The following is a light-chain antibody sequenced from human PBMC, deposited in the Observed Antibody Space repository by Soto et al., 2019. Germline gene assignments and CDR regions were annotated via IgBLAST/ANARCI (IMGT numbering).Light chain of an antibody. CDR1: QSVSSSH. CDR2: GAS. CDR3: QQRQYWPPIT. Sequence: EIVLTQSPGTLSLSPGERATLSCRASQSVSSSHLAWYQQKPGQAPRLLIYGASTRATGIPARFSGSGSGTDFTLTISSLDPEDFAIYYCQQRQYWPPITFGQGTRLEIK. V-gene: IGKV3D-20*02. J-gene: IGKJ5*01.